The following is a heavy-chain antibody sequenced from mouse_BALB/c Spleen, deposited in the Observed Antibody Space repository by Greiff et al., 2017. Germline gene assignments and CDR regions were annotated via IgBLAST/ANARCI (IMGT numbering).Heavy chain of an antibody. CDR1: GYTFTSYV. D-gene: IGHD1-2*01. J-gene: IGHJ2*01. Sequence: VHVKQSGPELVKPGASVKMSCKASGYTFTSYVMHWVKQKPGQGLEWIGYINPYNDGTKYNEKFKGKATLTSDKSSSTAYMELSSLTSEDSAVYYCARITTAYFDDWGQGTTLTVSS. CDR3: ARITTAYFDD. V-gene: IGHV1-14*01. CDR2: INPYNDGT.